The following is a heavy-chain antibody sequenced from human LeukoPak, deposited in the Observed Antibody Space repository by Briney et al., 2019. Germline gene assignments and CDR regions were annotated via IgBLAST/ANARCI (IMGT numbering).Heavy chain of an antibody. Sequence: EASVKVSCKVSGYTLTELSMHWVRQAPGQGLEWMGIINPSGGSTSYAQKFQGRVTMTRDTSTSTVYMELSSLRSEDTAVYYCARGSYKDGYNYGYWGQGTLVTVSS. CDR3: ARGSYKDGYNYGY. D-gene: IGHD5-24*01. J-gene: IGHJ4*02. V-gene: IGHV1-46*01. CDR2: INPSGGST. CDR1: GYTLTELS.